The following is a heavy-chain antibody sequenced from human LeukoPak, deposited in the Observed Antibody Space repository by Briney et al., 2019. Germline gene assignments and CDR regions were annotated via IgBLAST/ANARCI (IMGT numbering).Heavy chain of an antibody. CDR1: AFTFGNYA. V-gene: IGHV3-23*01. CDR2: ISGSGANI. CDR3: AKDFTTGGSGSYLDTYFDY. D-gene: IGHD3-10*01. Sequence: GGSLRLSCAAAAFTFGNYAMSWVRQAPGKGLKWVSAISGSGANIHYADSVKGRFTISRDNSKNTLYLQMNSLRAEDTAVYFCAKDFTTGGSGSYLDTYFDYWGQGTLVTASS. J-gene: IGHJ4*02.